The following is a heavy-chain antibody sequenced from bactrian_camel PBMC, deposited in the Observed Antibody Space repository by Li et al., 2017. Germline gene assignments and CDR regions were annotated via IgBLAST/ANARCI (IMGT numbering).Heavy chain of an antibody. Sequence: HVQLVESGGGSVQTGGSLKLSCAVSGYTYSSYCMGWFRQAPGKEREGVAAIDSDGSSTYVDSVKGRFTISKDNAKNTLYLQMNSLKPEDTAMYYCAVAVRGMYGGTWFCHNRDGIDYWGEGTQVTVS. CDR1: GYTYSSYC. D-gene: IGHD6*01. V-gene: IGHV3S55*01. CDR2: IDSDGSS. J-gene: IGHJ7*01.